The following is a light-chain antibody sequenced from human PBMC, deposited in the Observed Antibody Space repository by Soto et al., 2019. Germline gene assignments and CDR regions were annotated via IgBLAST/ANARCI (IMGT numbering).Light chain of an antibody. CDR2: DVS. Sequence: QSALTQPASVSGSPGQSITISCTGTSSDIGFYNYVSWYQQHPGKAPKLMIYDVSNRPSGISNRFSGSKSGNTAPLTISGLQAEDEADYYCTSYTNSPSYVFGTGTKVTVL. V-gene: IGLV2-14*01. CDR3: TSYTNSPSYV. CDR1: SSDIGFYNY. J-gene: IGLJ1*01.